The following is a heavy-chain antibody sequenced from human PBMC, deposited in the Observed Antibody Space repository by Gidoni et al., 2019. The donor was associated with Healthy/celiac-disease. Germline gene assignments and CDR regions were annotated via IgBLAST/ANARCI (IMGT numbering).Heavy chain of an antibody. CDR2: ISSSSSYI. D-gene: IGHD2-15*01. CDR1: GFTFSSYS. Sequence: EVQLVESGGGLVKSGGSLRLSCAASGFTFSSYSMNWVRQAPGRGLEWVSSISSSSSYIYYADSVKGRFTISRDNAKNSLYLQMNSLRAEDTAVYYCARGTVVPGDYWGQGTLVTVSS. V-gene: IGHV3-21*01. CDR3: ARGTVVPGDY. J-gene: IGHJ4*02.